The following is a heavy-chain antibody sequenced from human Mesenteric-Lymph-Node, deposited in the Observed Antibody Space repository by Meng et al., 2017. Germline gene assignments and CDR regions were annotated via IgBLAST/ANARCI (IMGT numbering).Heavy chain of an antibody. Sequence: GSLRLSCAVSGGSISSSNWWSWVRQPPGKGLEWIGEIYHSGSTNYNPSLKSRVTISVDKSKNQFSLKLSSVTAADTAVYYCARDLGELGMDVWGQGTTVTVSS. CDR3: ARDLGELGMDV. CDR2: IYHSGST. D-gene: IGHD1-26*01. CDR1: GGSISSSNW. J-gene: IGHJ6*02. V-gene: IGHV4-4*02.